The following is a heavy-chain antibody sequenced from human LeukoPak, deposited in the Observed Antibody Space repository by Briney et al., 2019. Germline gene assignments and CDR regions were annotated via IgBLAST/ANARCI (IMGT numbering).Heavy chain of an antibody. J-gene: IGHJ3*02. D-gene: IGHD3-16*02. CDR1: GGSFSGYY. CDR3: ARWHYDYVWGSYRYTFSYAFDI. Sequence: AETLSLTCAVYGGSFSGYYWSWIRQPPGKGLEWIGEINHSGSTNYNPSLKSRITISVDTSKNQFSLKLSSVTAADTAVYYCARWHYDYVWGSYRYTFSYAFDIWGQGTMVTVSS. V-gene: IGHV4-34*01. CDR2: INHSGST.